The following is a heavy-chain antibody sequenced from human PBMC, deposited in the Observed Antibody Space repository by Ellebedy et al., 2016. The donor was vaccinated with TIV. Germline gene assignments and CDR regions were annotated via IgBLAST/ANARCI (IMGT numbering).Heavy chain of an antibody. CDR1: GLTFSSFA. J-gene: IGHJ4*02. Sequence: GESLKISXAASGLTFSSFAIHWVRQAPGKGLEWVAVISDDGSNKYYIDSVKGRFTIFRDNSKNTLYLQMNSLRAEDTAVYYCAKIRAQWEPLDYWGQGTLVTVSS. D-gene: IGHD1-26*01. CDR2: ISDDGSNK. CDR3: AKIRAQWEPLDY. V-gene: IGHV3-30*18.